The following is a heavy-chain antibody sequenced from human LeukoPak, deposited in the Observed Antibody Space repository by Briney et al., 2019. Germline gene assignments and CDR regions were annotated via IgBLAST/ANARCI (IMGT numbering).Heavy chain of an antibody. V-gene: IGHV3-23*01. D-gene: IGHD2-2*02. Sequence: PGGSLRLSCAASGFTFSSYVMSWVRQAPGKGLEWVSAISGSGGSAYYADSVKGRFSISRDNSKNTLYLLMNSLRAEDTAVYYCAKDLGDIVVVPAAIRSGKSAFDIWGQGTMVTVSS. CDR1: GFTFSSYV. J-gene: IGHJ3*02. CDR3: AKDLGDIVVVPAAIRSGKSAFDI. CDR2: ISGSGGSA.